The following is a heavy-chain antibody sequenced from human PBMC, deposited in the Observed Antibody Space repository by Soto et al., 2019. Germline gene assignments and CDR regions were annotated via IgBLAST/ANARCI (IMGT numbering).Heavy chain of an antibody. CDR1: GGSISSGGYY. J-gene: IGHJ4*02. Sequence: QVQRQESGPGLVKPSQTLSLTCTVSGGSISSGGYYWSWIRQHPGKGLEWIGYIYYSGSTYYNPSLKRRVNISVDTSKNQFSLKLRSLTAADTALYYCASLDYYGSFRLAYWGQGTLVTVSS. V-gene: IGHV4-31*03. D-gene: IGHD3-10*01. CDR2: IYYSGST. CDR3: ASLDYYGSFRLAY.